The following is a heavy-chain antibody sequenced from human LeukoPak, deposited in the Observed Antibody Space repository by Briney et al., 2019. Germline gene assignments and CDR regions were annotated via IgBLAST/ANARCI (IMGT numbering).Heavy chain of an antibody. D-gene: IGHD3-22*01. CDR2: ISAYNGNT. Sequence: GASVKVSCKASGYTFTSYGISWVRQAPGQGLEWMGWISAYNGNTNYAQKLQGRVTMTTDTSTSTAYMELRSLRSDDTAVYYCARVYYDSSAYYYDGGFDYWGQGTLVTVSS. J-gene: IGHJ4*02. CDR3: ARVYYDSSAYYYDGGFDY. V-gene: IGHV1-18*01. CDR1: GYTFTSYG.